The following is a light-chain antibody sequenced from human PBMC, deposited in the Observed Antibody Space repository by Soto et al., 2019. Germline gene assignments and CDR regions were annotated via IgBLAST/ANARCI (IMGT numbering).Light chain of an antibody. CDR2: DVS. J-gene: IGLJ1*01. CDR1: SSGVGGYNY. CDR3: SSYTGSSTYG. V-gene: IGLV2-14*03. Sequence: QSVLTQPASVSGSPGQSITISCTGTSSGVGGYNYVSWYQQHPGKAPKLMIYDVSNRPSGVSNRFSGSKSGNTASLTISGLQAEDESDYYCSSYTGSSTYGFGTGTKVTVL.